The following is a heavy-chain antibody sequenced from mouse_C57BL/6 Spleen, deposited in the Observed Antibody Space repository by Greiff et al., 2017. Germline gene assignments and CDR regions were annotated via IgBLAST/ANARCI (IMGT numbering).Heavy chain of an antibody. CDR1: GYTFTSYW. Sequence: QVQLQQPGAELVKPGASVKLSCKASGYTFTSYWMHWVKQRPGQGLEWIGMIHPNSGSTNYNEKFKGKATLTVDKSSSTAYLQLSSLTSEDSAVYYWARKNAGAMDYWGKGTSVTVSS. J-gene: IGHJ4*01. CDR2: IHPNSGST. CDR3: ARKNAGAMDY. V-gene: IGHV1-64*01.